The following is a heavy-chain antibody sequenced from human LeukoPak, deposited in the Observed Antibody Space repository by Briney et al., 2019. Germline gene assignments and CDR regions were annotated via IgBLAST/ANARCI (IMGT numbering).Heavy chain of an antibody. CDR1: GYTFTGYY. V-gene: IGHV1-2*02. CDR2: INPNSGGT. CDR3: AREPDPGGFGELSYFDP. Sequence: GPVKVSCKASGYTFTGYYMHWVRQAPGQGLEWMGWINPNSGGTNYAQKFQGRVTMTRDTSISTAYMELSRLRSDDTAVYYCAREPDPGGFGELSYFDPWGQGTLVTVSS. D-gene: IGHD3-10*01. J-gene: IGHJ5*02.